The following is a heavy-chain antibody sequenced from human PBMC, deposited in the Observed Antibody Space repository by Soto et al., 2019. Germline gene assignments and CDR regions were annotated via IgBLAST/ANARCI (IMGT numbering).Heavy chain of an antibody. Sequence: VKVSCKASGYTFTSYYIHWVRQAPGQGLEWMGIINPSGGSTSYAQKFQGRVTMTRDTSTSTVYMELSSLRSEDTAVYYCARSKYYDILTGYSPSNWFDPWGQGTLVTVSS. V-gene: IGHV1-46*03. CDR1: GYTFTSYY. D-gene: IGHD3-9*01. CDR2: INPSGGST. CDR3: ARSKYYDILTGYSPSNWFDP. J-gene: IGHJ5*02.